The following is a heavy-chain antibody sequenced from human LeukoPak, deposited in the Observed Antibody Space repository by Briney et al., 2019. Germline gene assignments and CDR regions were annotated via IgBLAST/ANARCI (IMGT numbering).Heavy chain of an antibody. CDR1: GFTFSSYG. CDR3: AKPRYSYGYLLEN. CDR2: ISYDGSNK. Sequence: GGSLRLSCAASGFTFSSYGMHWVRQAPGKGLEWVAVISYDGSNKYYADSVKGRFTISRDNSKNTLYLQMNSLRAEDTAVYCCAKPRYSYGYLLENWGQGTLVTVSS. V-gene: IGHV3-30*18. J-gene: IGHJ4*02. D-gene: IGHD5-18*01.